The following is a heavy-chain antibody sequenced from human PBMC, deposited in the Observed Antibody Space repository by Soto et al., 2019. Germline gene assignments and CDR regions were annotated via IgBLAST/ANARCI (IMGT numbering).Heavy chain of an antibody. Sequence: LRRSCAASGFTFSNAWMSWVRQAPGKGLEWVGRIKSKTDGGTTDYAAPVKGRFTISRDDSKNTLYLQMNSLKTEDTAGYYCTTEVGITMVRAWGQGTLVTVSS. J-gene: IGHJ5*02. D-gene: IGHD3-10*01. V-gene: IGHV3-15*01. CDR1: GFTFSNAW. CDR2: IKSKTDGGTT. CDR3: TTEVGITMVRA.